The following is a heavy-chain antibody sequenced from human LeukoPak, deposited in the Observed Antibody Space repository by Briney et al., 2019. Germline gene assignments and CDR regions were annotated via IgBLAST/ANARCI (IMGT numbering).Heavy chain of an antibody. Sequence: GGSLRLSCAASGFTVSSNYMSWVRQAPGKGLEWVSVIYSGGNTYYADSVKGRFTISRDNSKNTLYLQMNSLRAEDTAVYYCARGDSSGYYYFDYWGQGTLVTVSS. V-gene: IGHV3-53*01. CDR3: ARGDSSGYYYFDY. J-gene: IGHJ4*02. CDR2: IYSGGNT. CDR1: GFTVSSNY. D-gene: IGHD6-19*01.